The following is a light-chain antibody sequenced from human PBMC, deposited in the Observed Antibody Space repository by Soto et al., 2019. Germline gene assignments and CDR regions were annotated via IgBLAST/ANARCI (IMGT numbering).Light chain of an antibody. J-gene: IGKJ5*01. CDR1: QSVGRY. V-gene: IGKV3-11*01. CDR3: QERKNWTSIT. Sequence: LVLTQSPAGLSLSPGARATLSCRASQSVGRYLAWYQWKPGQAPRLLIYNALYRATGIADRFSGSGSETDFSLTVSSLEPEDCAIYYCQERKNWTSITFGQGTRLEIK. CDR2: NAL.